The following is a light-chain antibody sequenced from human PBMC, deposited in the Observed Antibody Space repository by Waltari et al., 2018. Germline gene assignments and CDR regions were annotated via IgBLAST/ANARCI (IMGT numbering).Light chain of an antibody. CDR3: AAWDHSLHAWV. CDR1: SSNVGGHD. V-gene: IGLV1-44*01. Sequence: QSVLTQPPSASGTPGQRVTISCSGTSSNVGGHDVTWYHQLPGTAPKVLIYSNNRRPSGVPDRFSGSKSGTSASLAISGLLSEDEADYYCAAWDHSLHAWVFGGGTKLTVL. J-gene: IGLJ3*02. CDR2: SNN.